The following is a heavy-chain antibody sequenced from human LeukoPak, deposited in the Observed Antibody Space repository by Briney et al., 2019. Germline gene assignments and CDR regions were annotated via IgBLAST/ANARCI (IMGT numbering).Heavy chain of an antibody. CDR3: ARQYYDILTCYSRGAFDI. V-gene: IGHV4-39*01. CDR1: GGSISSSSYY. Sequence: SETLSLTCTVSGGSISSSSYYWGWIRQPPGKGLEWIGSIYYSGSTYYNPSLKSRVTISVDTSKNQSSLKLSSVTAADTAVYYCARQYYDILTCYSRGAFDIWGQGTMVTVSS. J-gene: IGHJ3*02. CDR2: IYYSGST. D-gene: IGHD3-9*01.